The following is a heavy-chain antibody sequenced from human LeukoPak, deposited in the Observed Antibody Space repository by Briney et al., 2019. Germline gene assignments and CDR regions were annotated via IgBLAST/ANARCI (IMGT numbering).Heavy chain of an antibody. D-gene: IGHD5-18*01. CDR2: IYYSGST. J-gene: IGHJ4*02. V-gene: IGHV4-39*01. CDR1: GGSIRSGSHY. Sequence: PSETLSLTCTVSGGSIRSGSHYWAWIRQPPGKGLEWIGTIYYSGSTYYNPSLKSRVTISVDTSKNQFSLKLSSVTAADTAVYYCARHGGSSYGSYYFDFWGQGTLVTVSS. CDR3: ARHGGSSYGSYYFDF.